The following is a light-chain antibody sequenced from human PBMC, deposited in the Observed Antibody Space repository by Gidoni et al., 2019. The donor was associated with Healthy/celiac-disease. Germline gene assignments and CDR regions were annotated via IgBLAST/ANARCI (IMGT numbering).Light chain of an antibody. CDR1: QSVSSRC. J-gene: IGKJ2*01. Sequence: EVVLTQSPGTLSLSPGERATLSCRASQSVSSRCLDWYQQKPGQAPRLLRATGIPDRFSGSGSGTDFTLTITRLGPGDFAVYCCQQCGSSPYTFGQGTSLEI. V-gene: IGKV3-20*01. CDR3: QQCGSSPYT.